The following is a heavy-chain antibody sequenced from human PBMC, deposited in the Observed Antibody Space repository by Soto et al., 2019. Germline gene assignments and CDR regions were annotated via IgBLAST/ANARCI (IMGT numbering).Heavy chain of an antibody. CDR1: GYTFTNYG. D-gene: IGHD6-6*01. Sequence: QVQLVQSGAEVKKPGASVKVSYKASGYTFTNYGISWVRQAPGPGLEWMGWISPYNVNTTYAQKLQDRVTMTTETSTTAAYLELRSLRSDDTAVYYCARELVLVAVPPGRSDYWGQGTLVTVSS. V-gene: IGHV1-18*01. J-gene: IGHJ4*02. CDR2: ISPYNVNT. CDR3: ARELVLVAVPPGRSDY.